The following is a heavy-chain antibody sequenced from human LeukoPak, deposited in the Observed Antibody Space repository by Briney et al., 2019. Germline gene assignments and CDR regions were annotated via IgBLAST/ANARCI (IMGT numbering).Heavy chain of an antibody. V-gene: IGHV4-34*01. Sequence: SETLSLTCAVYGGSFSGYYWSWIRQPPGKGLEWIGEINHSGSTNYNPSLKSRVTILLHTSKNHFSLNLSSVTAADTAVYYCARTFTVTTAFDYWGQGTLVTVSS. J-gene: IGHJ4*02. CDR1: GGSFSGYY. CDR2: INHSGST. CDR3: ARTFTVTTAFDY. D-gene: IGHD4-17*01.